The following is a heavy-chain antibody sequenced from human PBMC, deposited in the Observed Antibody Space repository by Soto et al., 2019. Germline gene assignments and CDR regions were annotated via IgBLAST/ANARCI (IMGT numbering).Heavy chain of an antibody. CDR3: ARGYYDFHLHYYYYMDV. J-gene: IGHJ6*03. CDR2: ISAYNGNT. V-gene: IGHV1-18*01. D-gene: IGHD3-3*01. Sequence: QVQLVQSGAEVKKPGASVKVSCKASGYTFTSYGISWVRQAPGQGLEWMGWISAYNGNTNYAQKLQGRVTMTTDTSTSTAYIELRSLRSDDTAVYYCARGYYDFHLHYYYYMDVWGKGTTVTVSS. CDR1: GYTFTSYG.